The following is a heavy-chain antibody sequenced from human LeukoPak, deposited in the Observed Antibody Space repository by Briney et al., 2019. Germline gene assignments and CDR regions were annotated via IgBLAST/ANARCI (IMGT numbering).Heavy chain of an antibody. D-gene: IGHD2-2*02. CDR2: VKSQTNGGTT. CDR3: STDFPSMDCSSVSCYRDYFDC. V-gene: IGHV3-15*01. CDR1: GFTFNDAW. Sequence: PGGSLRLSCAASGFTFNDAWMSWVRQAPGKGLEWVGRVKSQTNGGTTDYAAPLKGRFTISRDDSKNTLYLQMNSLKTEDTAVCYCSTDFPSMDCSSVSCYRDYFDCWGQGTLVTVSS. J-gene: IGHJ4*02.